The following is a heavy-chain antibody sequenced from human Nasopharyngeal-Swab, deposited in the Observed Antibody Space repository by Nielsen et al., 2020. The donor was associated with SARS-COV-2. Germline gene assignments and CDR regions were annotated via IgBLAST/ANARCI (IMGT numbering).Heavy chain of an antibody. D-gene: IGHD3-16*01. CDR2: INDYEDRL. V-gene: IGHV3-64D*06. J-gene: IGHJ3*02. CDR3: VKDLRGDYAFDI. Sequence: GGSLRLSCSASGFSFSIYAMHWVRQAPGKGLEYVSTINDYEDRLYYADSVKGRFTIYRDNSKNTLYLQMSSLRAEDTAVYWCVKDLRGDYAFDIWGQGTMVTVSS. CDR1: GFSFSIYA.